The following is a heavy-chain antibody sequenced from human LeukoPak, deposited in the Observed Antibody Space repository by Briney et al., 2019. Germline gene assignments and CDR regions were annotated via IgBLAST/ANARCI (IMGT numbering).Heavy chain of an antibody. CDR3: ASLFYSSGWYPRDY. CDR1: GGSISSGGYS. CDR2: IYHSGST. J-gene: IGHJ4*02. D-gene: IGHD6-19*01. V-gene: IGHV4-30-2*01. Sequence: PSETLSLTCAVSGGSISSGGYSWSWIRQPPGKGLEWIGYIYHSGSTYYNPSLKSRVTISVDRSKNQFSLKLSSVTAADTAVYYCASLFYSSGWYPRDYWGQGTLVTVSS.